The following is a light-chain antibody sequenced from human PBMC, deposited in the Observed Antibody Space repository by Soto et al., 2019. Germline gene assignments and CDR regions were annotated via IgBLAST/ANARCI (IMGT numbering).Light chain of an antibody. CDR1: RSVSSSY. Sequence: IDLTRSPVTLSLSPGERATLSCRASRSVSSSYLAWYQQKPGQAPRLLIYGASNRATGIPDRFSGSGSGTGFTLTISSLEPEDFAVYYCQQYGSSCTFGQGTKVDNK. CDR3: QQYGSSCT. CDR2: GAS. V-gene: IGKV3-20*01. J-gene: IGKJ1*01.